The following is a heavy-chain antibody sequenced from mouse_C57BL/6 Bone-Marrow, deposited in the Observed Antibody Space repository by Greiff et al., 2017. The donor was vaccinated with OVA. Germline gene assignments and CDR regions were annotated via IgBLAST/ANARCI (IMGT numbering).Heavy chain of an antibody. Sequence: QVHVKQPGAELVKPGASVKLSCKASGYTFTSYWMHWVKQRPGQGLEWIGMIHPNSGSTNYNEKFKSKATLTVDKSSSTAYMQLSSLTSEDSAVYYCAREEITTVVFDYWGQGTTLTVSS. V-gene: IGHV1-64*01. CDR1: GYTFTSYW. D-gene: IGHD1-1*01. J-gene: IGHJ2*01. CDR2: IHPNSGST. CDR3: AREEITTVVFDY.